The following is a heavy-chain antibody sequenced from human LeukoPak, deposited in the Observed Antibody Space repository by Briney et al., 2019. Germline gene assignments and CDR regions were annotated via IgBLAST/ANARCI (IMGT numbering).Heavy chain of an antibody. CDR3: ARGRVTVVRGIILTYFDY. D-gene: IGHD3-10*01. V-gene: IGHV3-21*04. CDR2: ISSSSSYI. Sequence: GGSLRLSCAASGLTFSSYSMNWVRQAPGKGLEWVSSISSSSSYIYYADSVKGRFTISRDNAKNSLYLQMNSLRAEDTAIYYCARGRVTVVRGIILTYFDYWGQGTLVTVSS. CDR1: GLTFSSYS. J-gene: IGHJ4*02.